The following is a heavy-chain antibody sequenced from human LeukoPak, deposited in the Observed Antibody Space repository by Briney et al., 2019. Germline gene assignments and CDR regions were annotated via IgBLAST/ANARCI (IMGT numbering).Heavy chain of an antibody. J-gene: IGHJ5*02. CDR2: IYYSGST. Sequence: PSETLSLTCTVSGGSISSSSYYWGWIRQPPGKGLEWIGSIYYSGSTYYNPSLKSRVTISVDTSKNQFSLKLSSVTAADTAVYYCAREPLGECSSTSCSPRWNWFDPWGQGTLVTVSS. V-gene: IGHV4-39*07. CDR3: AREPLGECSSTSCSPRWNWFDP. D-gene: IGHD2-2*01. CDR1: GGSISSSSYY.